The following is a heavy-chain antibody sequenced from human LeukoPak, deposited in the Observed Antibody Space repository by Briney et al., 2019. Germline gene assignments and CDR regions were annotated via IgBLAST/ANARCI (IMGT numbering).Heavy chain of an antibody. Sequence: KLGESLKISCKGSGYSFTSYWIGWVRQLPGKGLEWMGIIYPGDSDTRYSPSFQGQVTISADKSISTAYLQWSSLRASDTAMYYCARQFGLYSSSFFDYWGQGTLVTVSS. CDR1: GYSFTSYW. V-gene: IGHV5-51*01. D-gene: IGHD6-13*01. CDR3: ARQFGLYSSSFFDY. J-gene: IGHJ4*02. CDR2: IYPGDSDT.